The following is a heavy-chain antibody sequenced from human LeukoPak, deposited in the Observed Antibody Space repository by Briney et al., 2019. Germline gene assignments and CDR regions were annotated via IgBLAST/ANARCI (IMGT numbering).Heavy chain of an antibody. CDR1: GFTFSSYE. CDR3: AELGITMIGGV. Sequence: GGSLRLSCAASGFTFSSYEMNWVRQAPGKGLEWVSYISSSGSNIYYADSVKGRFTISRDNAKNSLYLQMNSLRAEDTAVYYCAELGITMIGGVWGKGTTVTISS. J-gene: IGHJ6*04. D-gene: IGHD3-10*02. V-gene: IGHV3-48*03. CDR2: ISSSGSNI.